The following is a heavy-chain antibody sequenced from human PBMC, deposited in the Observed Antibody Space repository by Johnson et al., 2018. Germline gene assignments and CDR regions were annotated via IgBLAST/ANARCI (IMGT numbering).Heavy chain of an antibody. CDR1: GGSISSYY. CDR3: ARDVPPLAFDI. V-gene: IGHV4-59*01. Sequence: QVQLQESGPGLVKPSETLSLTCTVSGGSISSYYWSWIRQPPGKGLEWIGYISHSGTTNYNPPLKSRATISVDTSKNQFPLKLSSVTAADPAGYYCARDVPPLAFDIWGQGTMVTVSS. J-gene: IGHJ3*02. CDR2: ISHSGTT.